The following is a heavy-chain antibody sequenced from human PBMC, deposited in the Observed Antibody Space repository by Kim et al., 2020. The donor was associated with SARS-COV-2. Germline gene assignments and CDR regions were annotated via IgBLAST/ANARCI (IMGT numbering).Heavy chain of an antibody. V-gene: IGHV1-69*13. CDR3: ARGASWYSSGRNWFDP. CDR2: IIPIFGTA. Sequence: SVKVSCKASGGTFSSYAISWVRQAPGQGLEWMGGIIPIFGTANYAQKFQGRVTITADESTSTAYMELSSLRSEDTAVYYCARGASWYSSGRNWFDPWGQGTLVTVSS. CDR1: GGTFSSYA. D-gene: IGHD6-19*01. J-gene: IGHJ5*02.